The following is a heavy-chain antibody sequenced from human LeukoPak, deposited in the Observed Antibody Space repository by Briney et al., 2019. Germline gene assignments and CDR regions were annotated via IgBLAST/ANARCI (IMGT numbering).Heavy chain of an antibody. CDR2: INPSGGST. D-gene: IGHD6-13*01. Sequence: ASVKVSCKASGYTFTSYFMHWVRQAPGQGLDWMGIINPSGGSTSYAQKFQGRVTMTRDTSTSTAYMELRSLRSDDTAVYYCARETLYSSSWYVSDYWGQGTLVTVSS. CDR3: ARETLYSSSWYVSDY. CDR1: GYTFTSYF. V-gene: IGHV1-46*01. J-gene: IGHJ4*02.